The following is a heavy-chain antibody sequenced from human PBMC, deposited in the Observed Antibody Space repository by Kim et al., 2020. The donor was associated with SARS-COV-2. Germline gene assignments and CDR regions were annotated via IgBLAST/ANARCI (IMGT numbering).Heavy chain of an antibody. Sequence: GGSLRLSCAASGFTFSSYSMNWVRQAPGKALEWVSYISSSSSTIYYADSVKGRFTISRDNAKNSLYLQMNSLRDEDTAVYYCARGPMVLGYNWFDPWGQGTLVTVSS. J-gene: IGHJ5*02. CDR1: GFTFSSYS. V-gene: IGHV3-48*02. D-gene: IGHD3-10*01. CDR2: ISSSSSTI. CDR3: ARGPMVLGYNWFDP.